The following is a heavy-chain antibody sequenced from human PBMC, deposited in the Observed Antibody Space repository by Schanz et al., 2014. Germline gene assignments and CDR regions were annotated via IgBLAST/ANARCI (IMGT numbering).Heavy chain of an antibody. CDR3: ARGRVLES. Sequence: EVQLVESGGGLVQPGGSLRLSCAASGFTFSSYAMSWVRQAPGKGLEWVSAISGSGGSTYYADSVKGRFTISRDNAKNSLFLQMNSLRPEDAAVYYCARGRVLESWGQGTLXTVSS. CDR2: ISGSGGST. J-gene: IGHJ5*02. CDR1: GFTFSSYA. D-gene: IGHD1-1*01. V-gene: IGHV3-23*04.